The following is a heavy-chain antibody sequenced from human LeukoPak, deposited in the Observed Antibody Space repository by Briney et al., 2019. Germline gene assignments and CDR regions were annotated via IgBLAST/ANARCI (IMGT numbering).Heavy chain of an antibody. CDR1: GFTFSKYW. D-gene: IGHD6-19*01. J-gene: IGHJ4*02. V-gene: IGHV3-74*01. Sequence: GGSLRLSCAASGFTFSKYWMLWVRQAPGKGLESVSRINTDGTVSTYADSVKGRFTVSRDNADNTMFLQMNSVRDEDTAVYYCATKQWLAPPPDSWGQGTPVTVSS. CDR2: INTDGTVS. CDR3: ATKQWLAPPPDS.